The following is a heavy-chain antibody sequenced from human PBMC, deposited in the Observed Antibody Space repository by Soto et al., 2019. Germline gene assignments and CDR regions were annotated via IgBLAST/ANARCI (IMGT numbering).Heavy chain of an antibody. Sequence: GASVKVSCKASGYTFTGYYMHWVRQAPGQGLEWMGWINPNSGGTNYARKFQGWVTMTRDTSISTAYMELSRLRSDDTAVYYCARGGEIEYYDILTGPPPYYYYGMDVWGQGTTVTVSS. D-gene: IGHD3-9*01. CDR3: ARGGEIEYYDILTGPPPYYYYGMDV. CDR2: INPNSGGT. CDR1: GYTFTGYY. J-gene: IGHJ6*02. V-gene: IGHV1-2*04.